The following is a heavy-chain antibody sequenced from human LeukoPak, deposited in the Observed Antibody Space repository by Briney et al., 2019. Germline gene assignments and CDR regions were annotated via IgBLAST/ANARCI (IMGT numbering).Heavy chain of an antibody. V-gene: IGHV1-69*05. D-gene: IGHD6-19*01. Sequence: SVKVSCKASGGTFSSYAISWVRQAPGQGLEWMGGIIPIFGTANYAQKFQGRVTITTDESTSTAYMELRSLRSDDTALYYCARIGAGMSAARAFDIWGQGTMVTVSS. CDR3: ARIGAGMSAARAFDI. CDR2: IIPIFGTA. CDR1: GGTFSSYA. J-gene: IGHJ3*02.